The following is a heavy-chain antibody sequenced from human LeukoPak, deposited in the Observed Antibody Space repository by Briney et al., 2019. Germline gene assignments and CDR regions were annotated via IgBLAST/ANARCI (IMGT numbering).Heavy chain of an antibody. D-gene: IGHD6-13*01. V-gene: IGHV3-33*06. Sequence: PGRSLRLSCAASGFTFSSYGMHWVRQAPGKGLEWVAVIWYDGSNKYYADSVKGRFIISRDNPRNTLYLQMNILRTEDTAVYYCAKEGTPHVSTWYGLWGQGTQVIVSS. CDR1: GFTFSSYG. CDR3: AKEGTPHVSTWYGL. CDR2: IWYDGSNK. J-gene: IGHJ4*02.